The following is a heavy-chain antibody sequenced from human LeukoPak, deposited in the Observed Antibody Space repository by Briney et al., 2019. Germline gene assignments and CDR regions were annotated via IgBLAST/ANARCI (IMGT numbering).Heavy chain of an antibody. CDR1: GGTFSSYT. Sequence: SVKVSCKASGGTFSSYTISWVRQAPGQGLEWMGRIIPILGIANYAQKFQGRVTITADKSTSTAYMELSSLRSEDTAVYYCARGGYYDFWSGYYTPYYYHYMDVWGKGTTVTVSS. CDR2: IIPILGIA. D-gene: IGHD3-3*01. V-gene: IGHV1-69*02. CDR3: ARGGYYDFWSGYYTPYYYHYMDV. J-gene: IGHJ6*03.